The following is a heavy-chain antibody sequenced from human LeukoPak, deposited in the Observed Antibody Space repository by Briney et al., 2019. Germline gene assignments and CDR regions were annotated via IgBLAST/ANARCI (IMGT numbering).Heavy chain of an antibody. CDR3: ARDMLRFSSAFDI. Sequence: GGSLRPSCAASGFTFSSYWMSWVRQAPGKGLEWVANIKQDGSEKYYVDSVKGRFTISRDNAKNSLYLQMNSLRAEDTAVYYCARDMLRFSSAFDIWGQGTMVTVSS. CDR1: GFTFSSYW. D-gene: IGHD3-3*01. J-gene: IGHJ3*02. V-gene: IGHV3-7*01. CDR2: IKQDGSEK.